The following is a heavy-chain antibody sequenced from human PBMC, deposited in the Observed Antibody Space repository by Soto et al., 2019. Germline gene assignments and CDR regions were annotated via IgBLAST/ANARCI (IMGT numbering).Heavy chain of an antibody. D-gene: IGHD5-12*01. CDR2: IKKGGTET. CDR1: GLSLSNIW. V-gene: IGHV3-7*03. J-gene: IGHJ4*02. CDR3: AKVVGYSGYDWSDY. Sequence: PGGSLRLSCVGSGLSLSNIWTSWVRQAPGKGLEWVANIKKGGTETYYVDSVKGRFTISKDNAKNSVYLQMNSLRAEDTAVYYCAKVVGYSGYDWSDYWGQGTLVTVSS.